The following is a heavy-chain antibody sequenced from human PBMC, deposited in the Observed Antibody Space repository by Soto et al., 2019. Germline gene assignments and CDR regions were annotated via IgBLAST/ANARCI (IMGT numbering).Heavy chain of an antibody. CDR1: GGSFTSYY. CDR2: IYYIGNT. Sequence: ASETLSLTCSVSGGSFTSYYWSWLRQPPGKGLEWIGYIYYIGNTNYNPSLRGRVTMSVDASKNEFSLQLTSVTAADTAVYYCARQDLVVRGPVITPSNWFGPWGPGILVTVSS. J-gene: IGHJ5*02. D-gene: IGHD3-10*01. CDR3: ARQDLVVRGPVITPSNWFGP. V-gene: IGHV4-59*08.